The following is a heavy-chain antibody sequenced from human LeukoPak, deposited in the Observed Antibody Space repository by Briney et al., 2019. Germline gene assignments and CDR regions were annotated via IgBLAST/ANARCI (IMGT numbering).Heavy chain of an antibody. Sequence: ASVKVSCKASGYTFTSYGISWVRQAPGQGLEWMGTINPHDGSTNYAQNFQGRVTMTRDTSTSTFHMELSSLRSEDTALYFCARARGYSGYHPVDYWGQGTLVTVSS. CDR2: INPHDGST. V-gene: IGHV1-46*01. J-gene: IGHJ4*02. CDR3: ARARGYSGYHPVDY. D-gene: IGHD5-12*01. CDR1: GYTFTSYG.